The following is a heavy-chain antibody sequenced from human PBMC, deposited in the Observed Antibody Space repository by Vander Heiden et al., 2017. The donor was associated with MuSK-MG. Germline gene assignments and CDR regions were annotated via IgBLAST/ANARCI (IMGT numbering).Heavy chain of an antibody. D-gene: IGHD6-13*01. Sequence: QITLKESGPTLVKATQTLTLTCTFSGFSLSTSGMGVGWIRQPPGKALEWLALIYWNDDKRYSTSLKSRLTITKDTSKNQVVRTMTNMDTVETATYYCAHSLIAAAGSPWGFPLDYWGQGTLVTVSS. CDR2: IYWNDDK. CDR1: GFSLSTSGMG. CDR3: AHSLIAAAGSPWGFPLDY. J-gene: IGHJ4*02. V-gene: IGHV2-5*01.